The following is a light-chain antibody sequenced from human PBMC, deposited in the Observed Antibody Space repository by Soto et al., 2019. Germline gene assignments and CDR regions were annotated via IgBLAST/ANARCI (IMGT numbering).Light chain of an antibody. CDR3: SSYAGSSNV. CDR1: SNDIGGYNY. Sequence: QSALTQPASVSGSPGQSITFSCTGTSNDIGGYNYVSWFQQHPDKAPKLIIYEVNNRPSGVSNRFSGSKSGNTASLTISGLQPEDEADYYCSSYAGSSNVFGTGTKLTVL. V-gene: IGLV2-14*01. CDR2: EVN. J-gene: IGLJ1*01.